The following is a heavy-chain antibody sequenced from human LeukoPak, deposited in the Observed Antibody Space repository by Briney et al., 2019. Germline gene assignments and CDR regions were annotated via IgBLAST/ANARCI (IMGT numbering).Heavy chain of an antibody. CDR2: IYYSGST. D-gene: IGHD4-17*01. CDR3: TRGTVTTYYFDY. CDR1: GDSISSYY. J-gene: IGHJ4*02. Sequence: SETLSLTCSVSGDSISSYYWSWIRQPPGKGLEWIGFIYYSGSTNYNPSLKSRVTISVDTSKNQFSLQLSSVTAADTAVYYCTRGTVTTYYFDYWGQGTLVTVSS. V-gene: IGHV4-59*01.